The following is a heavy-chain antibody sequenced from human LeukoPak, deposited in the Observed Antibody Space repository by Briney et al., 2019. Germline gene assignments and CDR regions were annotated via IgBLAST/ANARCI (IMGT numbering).Heavy chain of an antibody. V-gene: IGHV4-31*03. CDR3: ARRMKAWLQLGYFDY. J-gene: IGHJ4*02. CDR1: GGSIKGGGFF. D-gene: IGHD5-24*01. CDR2: IYYSGST. Sequence: SQTLSLTCSVSGGSIKGGGFFCNWVRQHPGKGLEWIGHIYYSGSTSYNPSVKSRVTISVDTSKNQFSLKLSSVTAADTTVYYCARRMKAWLQLGYFDYWGQGTLVTVSS.